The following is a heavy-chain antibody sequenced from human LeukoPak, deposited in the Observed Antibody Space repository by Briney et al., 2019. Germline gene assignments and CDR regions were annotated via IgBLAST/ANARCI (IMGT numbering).Heavy chain of an antibody. D-gene: IGHD3-22*01. Sequence: QPGGSLILSCAASGFTFSSYAMSWGRQAPGKGLEWVSAISGSGGSTYYADSVKGRFTISRDNSKNTLYLQMNSLRAEDTAVYYCAKDPNYYDSSGYYWGRDWYFDLWGRGTLVTVSS. CDR2: ISGSGGST. CDR1: GFTFSSYA. CDR3: AKDPNYYDSSGYYWGRDWYFDL. V-gene: IGHV3-23*01. J-gene: IGHJ2*01.